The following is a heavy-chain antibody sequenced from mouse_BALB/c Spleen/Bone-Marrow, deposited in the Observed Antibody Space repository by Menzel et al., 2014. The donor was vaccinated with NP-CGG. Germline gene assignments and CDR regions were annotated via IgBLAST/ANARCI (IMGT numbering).Heavy chain of an antibody. Sequence: VQLQQSGAELVRPGASVKLSCKASGYTFTSYWVNWVKQRPGQGLEWNGNIYPSDSYTNYNQKFKDKATLTVDKSSSTAYMQLSSQTSEDSAVYYCTRYDYDWFAYWGQGTLVTVSA. CDR3: TRYDYDWFAY. J-gene: IGHJ3*01. CDR2: IYPSDSYT. CDR1: GYTFTSYW. V-gene: IGHV1-69*02. D-gene: IGHD2-4*01.